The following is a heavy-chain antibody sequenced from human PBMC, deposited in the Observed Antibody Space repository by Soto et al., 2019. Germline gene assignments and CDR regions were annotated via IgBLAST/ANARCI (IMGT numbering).Heavy chain of an antibody. V-gene: IGHV3-7*01. D-gene: IGHD6-6*01. CDR1: GFTFSSYW. CDR2: IKQDGSEK. J-gene: IGHJ6*03. CDR3: ASSVAARLYYYYYMDV. Sequence: EVQLVESGGGLVQPGGSLRLSCAASGFTFSSYWMSWVRQAPGKGLEWVANIKQDGSEKYYVDSVKGRFTISRDNAKNSLSLQMNSLRAEDTAVYYCASSVAARLYYYYYMDVWGKGTTVTVSS.